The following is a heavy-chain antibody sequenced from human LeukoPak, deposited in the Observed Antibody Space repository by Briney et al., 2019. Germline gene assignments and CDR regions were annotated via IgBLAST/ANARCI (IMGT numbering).Heavy chain of an antibody. Sequence: GGPLRLSCAASGFNFSSYGMHWVRQARGKGLEGVAVISDDGRNEYYVDSLKGRFTISRDNSKNTLYLQMNSLRAEDTAVYYCAKDLPPKWELPFDAFDIWGQGTMVTVSS. CDR2: ISDDGRNE. J-gene: IGHJ3*02. V-gene: IGHV3-30*18. D-gene: IGHD1-26*01. CDR3: AKDLPPKWELPFDAFDI. CDR1: GFNFSSYG.